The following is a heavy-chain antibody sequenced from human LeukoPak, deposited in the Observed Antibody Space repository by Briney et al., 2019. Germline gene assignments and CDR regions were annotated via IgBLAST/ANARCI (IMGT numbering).Heavy chain of an antibody. CDR3: ARFWGNHGIDY. CDR1: GGSISSSSYC. D-gene: IGHD1-14*01. V-gene: IGHV4-39*07. Sequence: SETLSLTCTVSGGSISSSSYCWGWIRQPPGKGLEWIGSIYYSGSTYYNPSLKSRVTISVDTSKNQFSLKLSSVTAADTAVYYCARFWGNHGIDYWGQGTLVTVSS. J-gene: IGHJ4*02. CDR2: IYYSGST.